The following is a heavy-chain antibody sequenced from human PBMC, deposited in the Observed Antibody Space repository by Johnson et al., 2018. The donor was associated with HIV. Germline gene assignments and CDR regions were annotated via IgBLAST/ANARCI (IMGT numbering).Heavy chain of an antibody. V-gene: IGHV3-43D*03. CDR3: AKDIASGYTNGGTLDI. J-gene: IGHJ3*02. CDR1: RFTFDDYA. CDR2: ITWDGDST. D-gene: IGHD6-19*01. Sequence: VQLVESGGVVVQPGGSLRLSCETSRFTFDDYAMHWVRPAPGKGLEWVSLITWDGDSTYSADSVKGRLLISRDNSKNSLYLQMNSLRPEDTGWYYGAKDIASGYTNGGTLDIWGQGTLVTVSS.